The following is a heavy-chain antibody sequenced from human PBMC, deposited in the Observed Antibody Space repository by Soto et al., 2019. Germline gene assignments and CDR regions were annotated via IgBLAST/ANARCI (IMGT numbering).Heavy chain of an antibody. D-gene: IGHD2-21*01. V-gene: IGHV5-51*01. J-gene: IGHJ5*02. Sequence: GSLKISCKASGYSFSDYWIGWVRQMPGRGLEWMGIIYPGDSDTRYSASSQGQATISADKSISTTFLQWSSLKASDTAMYYCARRGQYCGTPPCCFDLCGEGTLLT. CDR3: ARRGQYCGTPPCCFDL. CDR1: GYSFSDYW. CDR2: IYPGDSDT.